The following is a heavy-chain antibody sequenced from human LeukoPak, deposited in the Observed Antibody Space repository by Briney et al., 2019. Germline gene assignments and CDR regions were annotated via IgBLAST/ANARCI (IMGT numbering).Heavy chain of an antibody. CDR1: GGSISSYY. V-gene: IGHV4-4*07. Sequence: SETLSLTCTVSGGSISSYYWNCIRQPAGKGLEWIGRIYSSGSSDYNSSFKSRVTMSVDMSKSQISLKLSSVTAADTAVYYCARGGYSSGRAFDYWGQGTLVTVSS. CDR3: ARGGYSSGRAFDY. CDR2: IYSSGSS. D-gene: IGHD6-19*01. J-gene: IGHJ4*02.